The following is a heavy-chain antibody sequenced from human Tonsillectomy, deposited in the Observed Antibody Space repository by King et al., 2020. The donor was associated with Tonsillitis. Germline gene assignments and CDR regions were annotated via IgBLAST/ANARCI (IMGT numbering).Heavy chain of an antibody. V-gene: IGHV3-7*01. J-gene: IGHJ4*02. Sequence: VQLVESGGGLVQPGGSLRLSCAASGFTFSSYWMSWVRQAPGKGLEWVANIKQDGSEKYYVDSVKGRFTISRDNAKNSLYLQMNSLRDEDTAVYYCARGGFVLMVYATLEDYWGQGTLVTVSS. CDR2: IKQDGSEK. D-gene: IGHD2-8*01. CDR1: GFTFSSYW. CDR3: ARGGFVLMVYATLEDY.